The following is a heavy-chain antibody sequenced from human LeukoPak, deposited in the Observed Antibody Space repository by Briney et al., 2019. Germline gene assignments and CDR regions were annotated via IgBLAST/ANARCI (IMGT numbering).Heavy chain of an antibody. Sequence: ASVKVSCKASGYTFTSYAIHWVRQAPGQRLEWMGWISAGNGNTKYSQNFQGRVTFISNTSATTAFMELSSLRSEDAAVYYCARELKVYDFWSGDWGIDYWGQGTLVTVSS. V-gene: IGHV1-3*01. D-gene: IGHD3-3*01. J-gene: IGHJ4*02. CDR3: ARELKVYDFWSGDWGIDY. CDR2: ISAGNGNT. CDR1: GYTFTSYA.